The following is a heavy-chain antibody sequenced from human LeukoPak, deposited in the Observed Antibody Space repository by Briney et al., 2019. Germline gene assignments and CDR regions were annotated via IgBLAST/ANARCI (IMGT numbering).Heavy chain of an antibody. V-gene: IGHV3-23*01. D-gene: IGHD2-2*01. J-gene: IGHJ4*02. CDR3: AKGYVVVPLIYFDY. Sequence: GGSLRLSCAASGFTFSSCAMSWVRQAPGKGLEWVSAISGSGGSTYYADSVKGRFTISRDNSKNTLYLQMNSLRAEDTAVYYCAKGYVVVPLIYFDYWGQGTLVTVSS. CDR1: GFTFSSCA. CDR2: ISGSGGST.